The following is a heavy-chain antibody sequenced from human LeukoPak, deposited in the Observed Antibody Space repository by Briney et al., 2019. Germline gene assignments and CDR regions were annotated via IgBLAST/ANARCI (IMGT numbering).Heavy chain of an antibody. V-gene: IGHV3-23*01. CDR2: ISGSDGST. CDR3: AKSDTPWGSWYYFDS. D-gene: IGHD6-13*01. Sequence: GGSLRLSCAASGFTFSSYAMSWVRQAPGKGLEWVSGISGSDGSTNYADSVKGRFTISRDNSKNTLYLQMNSLRVEDTAVYYCAKSDTPWGSWYYFDSWGQGTLVTVSS. J-gene: IGHJ4*02. CDR1: GFTFSSYA.